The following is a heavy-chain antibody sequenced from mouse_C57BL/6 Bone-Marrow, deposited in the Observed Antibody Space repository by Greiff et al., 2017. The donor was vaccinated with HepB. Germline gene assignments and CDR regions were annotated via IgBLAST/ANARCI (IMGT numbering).Heavy chain of an antibody. V-gene: IGHV10-1*01. D-gene: IGHD2-4*01. Sequence: EVHLVESGGGLVQPKGSLKLSCAASGFSFNTYAMNWVRQAPGKGLEWVARIRSKSNNYATYYADSVKDRFTISRDDSESMLYLQMNNLKTEDTAMYYCVCFYDYDGDFSYAMDYWGQGTSVTVSS. CDR3: VCFYDYDGDFSYAMDY. CDR1: GFSFNTYA. CDR2: IRSKSNNYAT. J-gene: IGHJ4*01.